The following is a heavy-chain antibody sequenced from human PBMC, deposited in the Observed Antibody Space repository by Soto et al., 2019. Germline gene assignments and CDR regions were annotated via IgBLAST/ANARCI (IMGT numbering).Heavy chain of an antibody. J-gene: IGHJ6*02. CDR3: VAGDQYYAMGV. Sequence: QVQLVESVGGVVQPGRSLRVSCAASGITISNYFMYWVRQAPGKGLEWVAAISYDGSNKHYSDSVKGRFTISRDNSKNTLFLQMNSLRDEDTAVYYGVAGDQYYAMGVCGQGTTVAVSS. CDR1: GITISNYF. D-gene: IGHD2-2*01. V-gene: IGHV3-30-3*01. CDR2: ISYDGSNK.